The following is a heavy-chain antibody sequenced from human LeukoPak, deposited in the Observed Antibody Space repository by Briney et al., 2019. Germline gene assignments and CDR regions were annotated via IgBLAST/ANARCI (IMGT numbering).Heavy chain of an antibody. J-gene: IGHJ4*02. Sequence: NASETLSLTCTVSGGSISSYYWSWIRQPPGKGLGWIGYIYYSGSTNYNPSLKSRVTISVDTSKNQFSLKLSSVTAADTAVYYCARAATSSGWYIGYWGQGTLVTVSS. CDR1: GGSISSYY. CDR2: IYYSGST. V-gene: IGHV4-59*01. D-gene: IGHD6-19*01. CDR3: ARAATSSGWYIGY.